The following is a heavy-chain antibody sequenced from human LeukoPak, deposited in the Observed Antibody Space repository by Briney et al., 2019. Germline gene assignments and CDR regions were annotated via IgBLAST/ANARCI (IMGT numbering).Heavy chain of an antibody. J-gene: IGHJ4*02. D-gene: IGHD1/OR15-1a*01. Sequence: SVKVSCKASGGTFSSYAISWVRQAPGQGLEWMGGIIPIFGTANYAQKFQGRVTITADESTSTAYMELSSLRSEDTAVYYCARDRAITGTPPYYFDYWGQGTLVTVSS. V-gene: IGHV1-69*13. CDR2: IIPIFGTA. CDR1: GGTFSSYA. CDR3: ARDRAITGTPPYYFDY.